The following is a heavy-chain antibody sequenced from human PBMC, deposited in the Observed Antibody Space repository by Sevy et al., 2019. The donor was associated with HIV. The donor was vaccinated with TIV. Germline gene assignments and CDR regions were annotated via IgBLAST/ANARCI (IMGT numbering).Heavy chain of an antibody. J-gene: IGHJ4*02. CDR1: GFTFSSYG. Sequence: GGSLRLSCAASGFTFSSYGMHWVRQAPGKGLEWVAVIWYDGSNKYYADSVKGRFTISRDNSKNTLYLQMNSLRAEDTAVYYCARDNLPPVMVTMVRGALSFYFDYWGQGTLVTASS. CDR3: ARDNLPPVMVTMVRGALSFYFDY. CDR2: IWYDGSNK. V-gene: IGHV3-33*01. D-gene: IGHD3-10*01.